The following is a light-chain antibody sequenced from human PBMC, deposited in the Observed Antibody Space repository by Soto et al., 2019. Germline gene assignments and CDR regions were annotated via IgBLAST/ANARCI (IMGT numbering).Light chain of an antibody. CDR1: SSDVGGSNF. J-gene: IGLJ1*01. Sequence: QSALAQPASVSDSPGQSITISCTGTSSDVGGSNFVSWYHQHPGKPPKLIIYDVANRPSGVSNRFSGSKSGSTASLIISRLQTEDEADYYCVSYTSSTTYVFGTGTKVTVL. V-gene: IGLV2-14*03. CDR2: DVA. CDR3: VSYTSSTTYV.